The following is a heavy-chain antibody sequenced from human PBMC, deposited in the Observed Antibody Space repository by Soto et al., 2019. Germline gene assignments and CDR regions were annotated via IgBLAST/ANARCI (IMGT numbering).Heavy chain of an antibody. V-gene: IGHV4-59*01. Sequence: KTSETLSLTCTVSGGSISSYYWSWIRQPPGKGLEWIGYIYYSGSTNYNPSLKSRVTISVDTSKNQLFLKLNSATTADTAVYFCARGGYSGTDALDFWGQGIQVTVSS. CDR3: ARGGYSGTDALDF. D-gene: IGHD5-12*01. CDR1: GGSISSYY. J-gene: IGHJ4*02. CDR2: IYYSGST.